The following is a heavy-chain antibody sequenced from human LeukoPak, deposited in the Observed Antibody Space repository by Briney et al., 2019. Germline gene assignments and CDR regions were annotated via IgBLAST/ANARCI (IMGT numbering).Heavy chain of an antibody. CDR1: GFSFSSYV. CDR3: ARGRSPRGYYYGMDV. Sequence: PGGSQRLSCAASGFSFSSYVMHWVRQAPGKGLEYVSAISSSGGETYYADSVKGRFTISRDNSKNALYLQMGSLRVEDMAVYYCARGRSPRGYYYGMDVWGQGTTVTVS. D-gene: IGHD1-26*01. CDR2: ISSSGGET. J-gene: IGHJ6*02. V-gene: IGHV3-64*02.